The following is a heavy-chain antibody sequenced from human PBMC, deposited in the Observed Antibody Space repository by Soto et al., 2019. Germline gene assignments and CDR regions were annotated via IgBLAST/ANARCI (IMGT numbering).Heavy chain of an antibody. V-gene: IGHV3-7*05. CDR3: ARDPHSWKGMDI. CDR1: GFTFSSYW. J-gene: IGHJ6*02. CDR2: IKQDGSEK. Sequence: GGSLRLSCAAFGFTFSSYWMSWVRQAPGKGLEWVANIKQDGSEKYYVDSVKGRFTISRDNAKNSLYLQMNSLRAEDTAVYYCARDPHSWKGMDIWGQGTTVTVSS. D-gene: IGHD1-1*01.